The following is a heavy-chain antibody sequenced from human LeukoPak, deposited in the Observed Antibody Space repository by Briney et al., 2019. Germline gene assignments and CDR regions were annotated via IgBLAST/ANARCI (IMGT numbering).Heavy chain of an antibody. CDR2: ISGYNGDT. Sequence: GASVKVSCKASGYTFTTYGITWVRPAPGQGLQWMGWISGYNGDTNYAQNFQGRVIMTTDTSTNTAYMELWSLRSDDTAIYYCARDGFRVGAYDDFDMWGQGTMVTVSS. D-gene: IGHD1-26*01. J-gene: IGHJ3*02. V-gene: IGHV1-18*01. CDR1: GYTFTTYG. CDR3: ARDGFRVGAYDDFDM.